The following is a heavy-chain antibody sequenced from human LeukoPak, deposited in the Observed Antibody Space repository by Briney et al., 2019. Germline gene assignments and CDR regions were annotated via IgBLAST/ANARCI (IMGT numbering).Heavy chain of an antibody. CDR2: ISGSGGST. CDR3: AELGITMIGGV. Sequence: GGSLRLSCAASGFTFSSYGMSRVRQAPGKGLEWVSAISGSGGSTYYADSVKGRLTISRDNAKNSLYLQMNSLRAEDTAVYYCAELGITMIGGVWGKGTTVTISS. V-gene: IGHV3-23*01. CDR1: GFTFSSYG. J-gene: IGHJ6*04. D-gene: IGHD3-10*02.